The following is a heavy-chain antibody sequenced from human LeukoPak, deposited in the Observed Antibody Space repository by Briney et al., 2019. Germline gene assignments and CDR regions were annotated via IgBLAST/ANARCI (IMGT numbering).Heavy chain of an antibody. CDR1: GFTFSSYG. V-gene: IGHV3-30*02. CDR2: IRYDGSNK. D-gene: IGHD3-3*01. J-gene: IGHJ6*03. CDR3: ARARGGSTIFGVVNYYYMDV. Sequence: GGSLRLSCAASGFTFSSYGMHWVRQAPGKGLEWVAFIRYDGSNKYYADSVKGRFTISRDNSKNTLYLQMNSLRAEDTAVYYCARARGGSTIFGVVNYYYMDVWGKGTTVTVSS.